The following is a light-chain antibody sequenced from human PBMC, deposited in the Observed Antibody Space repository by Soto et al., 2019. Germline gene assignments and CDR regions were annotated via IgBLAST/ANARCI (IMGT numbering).Light chain of an antibody. CDR3: QQTYVDLGT. CDR1: QSISRY. CDR2: AAT. Sequence: DIQMTQSPSSLPASVGDRVTITCRASQSISRYVNWYQQKPGKAPQLLIYAATSLQSGVPSRFSGSGSVTDFTLTISRLQPEDFATYYCQQTYVDLGTFGQGTKVEIK. V-gene: IGKV1-39*01. J-gene: IGKJ1*01.